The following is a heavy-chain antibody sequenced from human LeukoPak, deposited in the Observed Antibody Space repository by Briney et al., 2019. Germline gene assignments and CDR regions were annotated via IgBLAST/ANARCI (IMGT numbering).Heavy chain of an antibody. CDR1: GYTFTDYY. CDR3: ARERGSLIAAAGSRGDMDV. D-gene: IGHD6-13*01. Sequence: ASVKVSCKASGYTFTDYYIHWVRQAPGQGLEWMGWINPNNGNTNYAQKLQGRVTMTTDTSTSTAYMELRSLRSDDTAVYYCARERGSLIAAAGSRGDMDVWGKGTTVTVSS. CDR2: INPNNGNT. V-gene: IGHV1-18*04. J-gene: IGHJ6*03.